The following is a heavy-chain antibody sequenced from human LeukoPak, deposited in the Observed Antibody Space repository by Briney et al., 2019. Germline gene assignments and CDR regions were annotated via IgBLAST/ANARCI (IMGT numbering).Heavy chain of an antibody. Sequence: ETGGSLRLSCTASGFTFGDYAMSWVRQAPGKGLEWVGFIRSKAYGGTTEYAASVEGRFTISRDDSKSIAYLQMNSLKTEDTAVYYCRGQYDFWSGYYRDYWGQGTLVTVSS. CDR2: IRSKAYGGTT. V-gene: IGHV3-49*04. CDR1: GFTFGDYA. J-gene: IGHJ4*02. D-gene: IGHD3-3*01. CDR3: RGQYDFWSGYYRDY.